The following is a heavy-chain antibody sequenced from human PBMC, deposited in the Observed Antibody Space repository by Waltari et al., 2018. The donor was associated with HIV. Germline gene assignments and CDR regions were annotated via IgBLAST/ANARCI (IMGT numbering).Heavy chain of an antibody. Sequence: DVQLVQSGAEIKKPGESLQISCQGSGYSFTTNWIGWVRQMPGKGLDWMAIIYPDDSDTRYNPSFRGQVTISVDRSISTAHLSWRRLKTSDTGIYYCVTSAYGANSWIDYWGQGTPVTVSS. D-gene: IGHD3-10*01. CDR3: VTSAYGANSWIDY. CDR2: IYPDDSDT. V-gene: IGHV5-51*01. CDR1: GYSFTTNW. J-gene: IGHJ4*02.